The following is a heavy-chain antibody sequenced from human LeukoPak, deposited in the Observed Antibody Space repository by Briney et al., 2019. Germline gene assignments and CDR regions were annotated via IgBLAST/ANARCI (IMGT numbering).Heavy chain of an antibody. CDR2: INHSGST. CDR3: ARSRRPPYLVVITQYPPYYFDY. D-gene: IGHD3-22*01. Sequence: PSETLSLTCAVYGGSFSGYYWSWIRQPPGKGLEWIGEINHSGSTNYNPSLKSRVTISVDTSKNQFSLKLSSVTAADTAVYYCARSRRPPYLVVITQYPPYYFDYWGQGTLVTVSS. J-gene: IGHJ4*02. CDR1: GGSFSGYY. V-gene: IGHV4-34*01.